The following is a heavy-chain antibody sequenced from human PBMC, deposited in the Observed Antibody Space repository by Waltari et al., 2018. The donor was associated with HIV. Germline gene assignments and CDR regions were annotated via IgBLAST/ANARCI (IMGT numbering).Heavy chain of an antibody. V-gene: IGHV3-30*18. CDR1: GFTFSSYA. D-gene: IGHD6-19*01. Sequence: QVHLVESGGGVVQPGRSLRLSCAASGFTFSSYAMHWVHQAPGKGLGGVAVISYDGDDKYYADSVKVRFTISRDNSKNTLYLQMNSLRAEDTAVYYCAKGASGWSPGYWGQGTLVTVSS. CDR3: AKGASGWSPGY. J-gene: IGHJ4*02. CDR2: ISYDGDDK.